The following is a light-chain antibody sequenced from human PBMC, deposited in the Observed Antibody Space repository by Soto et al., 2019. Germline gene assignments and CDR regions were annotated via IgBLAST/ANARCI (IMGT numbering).Light chain of an antibody. Sequence: QSALTQPASVSGSPGQSITISCSGTSRDIGAYNLVSWYQQPPGKAPKLLIYEVRNRPSGISYRFSGSKSGTTASLTISSLLPEEEADYYCSAYTSRSTLVFGGGTKLTVL. CDR3: SAYTSRSTLV. J-gene: IGLJ2*01. CDR1: SRDIGAYNL. V-gene: IGLV2-14*01. CDR2: EVR.